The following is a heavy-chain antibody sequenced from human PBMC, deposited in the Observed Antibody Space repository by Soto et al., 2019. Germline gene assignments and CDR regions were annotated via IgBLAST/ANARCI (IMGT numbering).Heavy chain of an antibody. CDR2: IWYNGENE. D-gene: IGHD3-16*01. V-gene: IGHV3-33*01. CDR3: ARTPITSDAFDM. J-gene: IGHJ3*02. CDR1: GFTFSNYA. Sequence: QVQLVESGGGVVQPGRSLRLSCAASGFTFSNYAMHWVRQPPGKGLEWVAVIWYNGENEFYADSVKGRFTISRDNSKHTLFLQMNNLRDEDTAVYYCARTPITSDAFDMWDQGTMVTVSA.